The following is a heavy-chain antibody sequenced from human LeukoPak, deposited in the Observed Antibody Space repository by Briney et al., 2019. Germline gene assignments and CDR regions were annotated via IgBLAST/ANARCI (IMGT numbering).Heavy chain of an antibody. CDR3: ARDVHGAGSYLPDYMDV. D-gene: IGHD3-10*01. V-gene: IGHV3-48*01. CDR1: GLKFSSDA. CDR2: IGSDGTRL. Sequence: GGSLILSCLVSGLKFSSDAMNWVRQAPGKGLEWLAHIGSDGTRLYADSVKGRFTISRDNAENSVYLQMSSLRGEDTAVYFCARDVHGAGSYLPDYMDVWGKGTTVTVS. J-gene: IGHJ6*03.